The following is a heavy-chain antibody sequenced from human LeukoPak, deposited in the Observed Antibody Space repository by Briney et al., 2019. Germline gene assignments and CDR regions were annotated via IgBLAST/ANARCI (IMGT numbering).Heavy chain of an antibody. CDR3: ASGGIAAAGPVNWFDP. J-gene: IGHJ5*02. V-gene: IGHV1-2*02. CDR2: INPNSGGT. Sequence: ASVKVSCKASGYTFTGYYMHWVRQAPGQGLEWMGWINPNSGGTNYAQKFQGRVTMTRDTSISTAYMELSRLRSDDTAVYCCASGGIAAAGPVNWFDPWGQGTLVTVSS. CDR1: GYTFTGYY. D-gene: IGHD6-13*01.